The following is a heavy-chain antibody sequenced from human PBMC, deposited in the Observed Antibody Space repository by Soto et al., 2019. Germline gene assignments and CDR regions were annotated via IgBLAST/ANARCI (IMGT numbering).Heavy chain of an antibody. D-gene: IGHD1-26*01. CDR2: ISYDGSNK. Sequence: QVQLVESGGGVVQPGRSLRLSCAASGFTFSSYAMHWVRQAPGKGLEWVAVISYDGSNKYYADSVKGRFTISRDNSKNTLYLQMNSLRAEDTAVYYCARDPVSYSGSYFVSNWFDPCGQGTLVTVSS. CDR3: ARDPVSYSGSYFVSNWFDP. CDR1: GFTFSSYA. J-gene: IGHJ5*02. V-gene: IGHV3-30-3*01.